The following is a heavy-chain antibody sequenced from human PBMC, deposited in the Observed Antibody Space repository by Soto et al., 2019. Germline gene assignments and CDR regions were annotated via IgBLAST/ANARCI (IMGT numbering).Heavy chain of an antibody. D-gene: IGHD4-4*01. J-gene: IGHJ5*02. CDR2: IRSSGST. Sequence: SETLSLTCTVSGGSISSNTYYCAWIRQPPGKGLEWIGSIRSSGSTYYNPSLKSRVTISVDTSQNQFSLSLTSVTAADTAVFYCARHPDDFSNYRWFGPWGQGTLVTVSS. V-gene: IGHV4-39*01. CDR3: ARHPDDFSNYRWFGP. CDR1: GGSISSNTYY.